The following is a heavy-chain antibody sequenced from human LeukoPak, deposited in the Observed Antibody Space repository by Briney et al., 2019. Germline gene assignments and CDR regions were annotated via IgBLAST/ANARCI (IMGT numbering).Heavy chain of an antibody. J-gene: IGHJ5*02. CDR2: INHSGST. CDR1: GGSFSGYY. V-gene: IGHV4-34*01. CDR3: ARTQDWSGYYSWFDP. D-gene: IGHD3-3*01. Sequence: SETLSLTCAVYGGSFSGYYWSWIRQPPGKGLEWIGEINHSGSTNYNPSLKSRVTISVDTSKNQFSLKLSSVTAADTAVYYCARTQDWSGYYSWFDPWGQGTLVTVSS.